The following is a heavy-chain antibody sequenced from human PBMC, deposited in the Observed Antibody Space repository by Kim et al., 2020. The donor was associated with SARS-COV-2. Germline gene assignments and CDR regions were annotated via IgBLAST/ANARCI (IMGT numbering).Heavy chain of an antibody. CDR3: AIVDSVVPAARESFDY. D-gene: IGHD2-2*01. V-gene: IGHV4-34*01. CDR1: GGSFSGYY. Sequence: SETLSLTCAVYGGSFSGYYWSWIRQPPGKGLEWIGEINHSGSTNYNPSLKSRVTISVDTSKNQFSLKLSSVTAADTAVYYCAIVDSVVPAARESFDYWGQGTLVTVSS. CDR2: INHSGST. J-gene: IGHJ4*02.